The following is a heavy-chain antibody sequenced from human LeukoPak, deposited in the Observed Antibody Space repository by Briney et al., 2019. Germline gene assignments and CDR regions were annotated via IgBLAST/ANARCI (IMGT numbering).Heavy chain of an antibody. CDR3: AKAWFDGPGMLFDP. Sequence: GGSLRLSCAASGFTFSSYAMSWVRQAPGKGLEWVSAISGSGGSTYYVDSVKGRFTISRDNSKNTLYLQMNSLRAEDTAVYYCAKAWFDGPGMLFDPWGQGTLVTVSS. V-gene: IGHV3-23*01. CDR1: GFTFSSYA. D-gene: IGHD3-10*01. CDR2: ISGSGGST. J-gene: IGHJ5*02.